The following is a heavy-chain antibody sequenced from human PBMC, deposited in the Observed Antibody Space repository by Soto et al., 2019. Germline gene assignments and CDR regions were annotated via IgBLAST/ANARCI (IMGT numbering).Heavy chain of an antibody. CDR2: VHYSGST. D-gene: IGHD3-22*01. V-gene: IGHV4-39*01. Sequence: SDALSLTCSVPGGSIRRNIYYWGWIRQPPGKGLEWIATVHYSGSTYYTPSLKNRVTISADTSNNQFSLRLNSVTAADTAVYYCARQHYYDSSGYYTWNWGQGTLVTVS. CDR3: ARQHYYDSSGYYTWN. J-gene: IGHJ4*02. CDR1: GGSIRRNIYY.